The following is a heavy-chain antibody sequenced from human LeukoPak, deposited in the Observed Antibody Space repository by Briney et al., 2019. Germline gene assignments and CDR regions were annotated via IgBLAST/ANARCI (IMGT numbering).Heavy chain of an antibody. Sequence: SETLSLTCAVSGYSLSSGYYWGWIRQPPGKGLEWIGSIYHSGSTYYNPSLKSRVTISVDKSKNQFSLRLSSVTAADTAVYYCARDKALGYYGLDVWGKGTTVTVSS. CDR2: IYHSGST. V-gene: IGHV4-38-2*02. J-gene: IGHJ6*04. CDR1: GYSLSSGYY. CDR3: ARDKALGYYGLDV.